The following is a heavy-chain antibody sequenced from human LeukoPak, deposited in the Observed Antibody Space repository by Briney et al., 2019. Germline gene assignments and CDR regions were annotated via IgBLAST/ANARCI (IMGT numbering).Heavy chain of an antibody. CDR2: ISGSGGST. Sequence: PGGSLRLSCAASGFTFSSYAMSWVRQAPGKGLEWVSAISGSGGSTYYADSVKGRFTISRDNSKNTLYLQMNSLRVEDTAVYYCARGIAADGRGFWGQGTLVTVSS. J-gene: IGHJ4*02. D-gene: IGHD6-13*01. CDR1: GFTFSSYA. CDR3: ARGIAADGRGF. V-gene: IGHV3-23*01.